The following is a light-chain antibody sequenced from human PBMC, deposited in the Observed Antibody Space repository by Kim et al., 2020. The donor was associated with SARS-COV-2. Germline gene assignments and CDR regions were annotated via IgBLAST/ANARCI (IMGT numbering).Light chain of an antibody. V-gene: IGLV2-23*01. Sequence: GQSITISCTGTNSDVGNYNLVSWYQQHPGKAPKLMIYEGSKWPSGISNRFSGSKSGNTASLTISGLLTEDEAHYYCCSYAGGYTWVFGGGTQLTVL. CDR2: EGS. CDR1: NSDVGNYNL. CDR3: CSYAGGYTWV. J-gene: IGLJ3*02.